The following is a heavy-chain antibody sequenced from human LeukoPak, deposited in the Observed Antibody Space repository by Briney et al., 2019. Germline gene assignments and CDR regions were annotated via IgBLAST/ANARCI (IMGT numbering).Heavy chain of an antibody. J-gene: IGHJ6*02. V-gene: IGHV3-66*01. CDR3: ARDQWLAYYYHGMDV. Sequence: PGGSPRLSCVASRIIVSSNYMTWVRQAPGKGLEWVSVIYSGGSTYYADSVKGRFTISRDNSKNTLYLQMNNLRVEDTAIYYCARDQWLAYYYHGMDVWGQGTTVTVSS. CDR1: RIIVSSNY. CDR2: IYSGGST. D-gene: IGHD6-19*01.